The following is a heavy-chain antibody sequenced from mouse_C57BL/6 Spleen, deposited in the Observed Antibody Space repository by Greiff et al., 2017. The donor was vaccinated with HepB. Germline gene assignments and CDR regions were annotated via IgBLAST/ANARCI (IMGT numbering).Heavy chain of an antibody. CDR3: ARYRGNWYFDY. CDR2: IDPSDSYT. CDR1: GYTFTSYW. V-gene: IGHV1-69*01. Sequence: QVQLQQPGAELVMPGASVKLSCKASGYTFTSYWMHWVKQRPGQGLEWIGEIDPSDSYTNYNQKFKGKSTLTVDKSSSTAYMQLSSLTSEDSAVYYCARYRGNWYFDYWGQGTTLTVSS. D-gene: IGHD2-1*01. J-gene: IGHJ2*01.